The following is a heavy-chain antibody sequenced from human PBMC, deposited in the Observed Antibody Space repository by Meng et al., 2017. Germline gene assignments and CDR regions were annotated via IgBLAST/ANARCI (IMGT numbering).Heavy chain of an antibody. CDR2: IDYGGST. CDR1: GASVNVGSHY. CDR3: ARTRGDYYFDY. Sequence: ESGPGLVRPSETLALTSPASGASVNVGSHYWSWFRQPPGKGLEWIGYIDYGGSTSYNPSLRSRVTISVDTSNNQFSLKLSSVTAADTAVFYCARTRGDYYFDYWGQGTLVTVSS. D-gene: IGHD3-16*01. J-gene: IGHJ4*02. V-gene: IGHV4-61*01.